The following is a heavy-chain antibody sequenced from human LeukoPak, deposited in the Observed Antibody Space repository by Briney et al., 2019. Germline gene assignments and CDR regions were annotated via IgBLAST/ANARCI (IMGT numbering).Heavy chain of an antibody. CDR3: ARVVDSAMVTPSDY. CDR1: GGSISSGSYY. Sequence: SETLSLTCTVSGGSISSGSYYWGWIRQPPGKGLEWIGYIYYSGSTNLNPSLKSRVTISIDTSKSQFSLRLSSVTAADTAVYYCARVVDSAMVTPSDYWGQGTLVAVSS. CDR2: IYYSGST. V-gene: IGHV4-61*01. D-gene: IGHD5-18*01. J-gene: IGHJ4*02.